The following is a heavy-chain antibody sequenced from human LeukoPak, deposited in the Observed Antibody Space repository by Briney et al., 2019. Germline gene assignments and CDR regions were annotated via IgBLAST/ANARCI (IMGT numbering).Heavy chain of an antibody. Sequence: SETLSLTCTVSGGSISSYYWSWIRQPPGKGLEWIGSIYYSGSTYYNPSLKSRVTISVDTSKNQFSLILSSVTAADTALYYCARDLYGDGSYFDPWGQGTLVTVSS. V-gene: IGHV4-59*12. D-gene: IGHD4-17*01. CDR3: ARDLYGDGSYFDP. J-gene: IGHJ5*02. CDR2: IYYSGST. CDR1: GGSISSYY.